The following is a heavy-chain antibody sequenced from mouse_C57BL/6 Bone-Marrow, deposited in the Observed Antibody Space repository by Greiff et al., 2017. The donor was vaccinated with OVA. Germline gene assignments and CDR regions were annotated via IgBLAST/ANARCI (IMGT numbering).Heavy chain of an antibody. Sequence: EVKLMESGGGLVKPGGSLKLSCAASGFTFSSYAMSWVRQTPEKRLEWVATISDGGSYTYYPDNVKGRFTISRDNAKNNLYLQMRHLKSEDTAMYYCARERYPGYFDVWGTGTTVTVSS. V-gene: IGHV5-4*01. CDR2: ISDGGSYT. CDR3: ARERYPGYFDV. D-gene: IGHD2-14*01. J-gene: IGHJ1*03. CDR1: GFTFSSYA.